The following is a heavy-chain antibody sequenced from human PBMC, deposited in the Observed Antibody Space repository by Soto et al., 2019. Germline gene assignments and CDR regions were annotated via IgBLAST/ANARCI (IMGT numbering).Heavy chain of an antibody. D-gene: IGHD6-13*01. CDR2: MNPNSGNT. CDR3: AREHSSSWRFDY. Sequence: QVQLVQSGAEVKKPGASVKVSCKASGYTFTSYDINWVRQATGQGLEGMGWMNPNSGNTGYAQTFQGRVTMTRNTSISPAYMELSSLRSVDTAVYYCAREHSSSWRFDYWGQGTLVTLSS. CDR1: GYTFTSYD. J-gene: IGHJ4*02. V-gene: IGHV1-8*01.